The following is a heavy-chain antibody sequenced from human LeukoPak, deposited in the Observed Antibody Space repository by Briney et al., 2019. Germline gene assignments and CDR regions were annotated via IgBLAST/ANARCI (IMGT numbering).Heavy chain of an antibody. CDR3: ARGPTNGQAFDY. D-gene: IGHD2-8*01. Sequence: PGGSLRLSCAATAFTFSSYAMSWVRQATGKGLEWVSVISGSGGSTSYADSVKGRFTISRDNSMNTLYLQMDSLRAEDTAVYYCARGPTNGQAFDYWGQGTLVSVSS. CDR2: ISGSGGST. J-gene: IGHJ4*02. V-gene: IGHV3-23*01. CDR1: AFTFSSYA.